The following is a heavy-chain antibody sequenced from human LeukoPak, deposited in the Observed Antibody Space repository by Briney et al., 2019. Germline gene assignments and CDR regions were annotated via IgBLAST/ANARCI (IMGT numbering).Heavy chain of an antibody. CDR1: GGSISGNY. D-gene: IGHD4-17*01. Sequence: PSETLSLTCTVSGGSISGNYWSWIRQPPGKGLEWIGYIYYSEGTNYNPSLNPSLKSRVTISVDTSKNQFALKLSSVTAADTAVYYCARHDGDWGQGILVTVSS. V-gene: IGHV4-59*08. CDR2: IYYSEGT. CDR3: ARHDGD. J-gene: IGHJ4*02.